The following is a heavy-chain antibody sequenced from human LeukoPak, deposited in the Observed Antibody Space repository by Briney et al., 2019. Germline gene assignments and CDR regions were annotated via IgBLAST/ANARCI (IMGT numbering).Heavy chain of an antibody. CDR2: IASNGGSE. J-gene: IGHJ4*02. Sequence: AGGSLRLSCAASGFTFTTYGLHWVRQAPGKGLEWVAAIASNGGSEYYADSVKGRFTISRDNSKNTLFLQMNSLRPDDTAVYYCAKRGHYSINWYHYFDHWGQGTLVTVSS. CDR3: AKRGHYSINWYHYFDH. V-gene: IGHV3-30*18. CDR1: GFTFTTYG. D-gene: IGHD6-13*01.